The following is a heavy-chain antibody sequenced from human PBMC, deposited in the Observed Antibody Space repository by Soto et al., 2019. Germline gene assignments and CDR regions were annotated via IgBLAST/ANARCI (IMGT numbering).Heavy chain of an antibody. CDR1: GGTFSSYA. Sequence: QVQLVQSGAEVKKPGSSVKVSCKASGGTFSSYAISWVRQAPGQGLEWMGGIIPIFGTANYAQKFQGRGTITADESTSTAYMELSSLRSEDKAVYYCARVNVDTALVIQDNWFEPWRQGTLVTVSS. V-gene: IGHV1-69*01. CDR3: ARVNVDTALVIQDNWFEP. J-gene: IGHJ5*02. D-gene: IGHD5-18*01. CDR2: IIPIFGTA.